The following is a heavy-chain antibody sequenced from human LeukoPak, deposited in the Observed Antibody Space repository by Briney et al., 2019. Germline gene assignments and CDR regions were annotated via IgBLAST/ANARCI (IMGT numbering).Heavy chain of an antibody. CDR2: ISSSSSYI. CDR3: ASGPRPYSSTSCYPY. D-gene: IGHD2-2*01. CDR1: GFTFSGYS. Sequence: GGSLRLSSAASGFTFSGYSMNWVRQAPGKGLEWVSSISSSSSYIYYADSVKGRFTISRDNAKNSLYLQMNSLRAEDTAVYYCASGPRPYSSTSCYPYWGQGTLSTVSS. V-gene: IGHV3-21*01. J-gene: IGHJ4*02.